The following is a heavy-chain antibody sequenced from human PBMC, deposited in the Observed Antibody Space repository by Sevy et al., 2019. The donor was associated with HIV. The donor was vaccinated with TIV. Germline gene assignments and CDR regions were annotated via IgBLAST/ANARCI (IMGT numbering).Heavy chain of an antibody. Sequence: GGSLRLSCAASGFTFSSYAMSWVRQAPGKGLNWVPSISGGGSFKYYPDSVKGHFTISRDNSKNTLYLQMTSLRAEDTAVYYCAKEGQGEYYDSSGSFDYWGQGTLVTVSS. CDR2: ISGGGSFK. CDR1: GFTFSSYA. V-gene: IGHV3-23*01. D-gene: IGHD3-22*01. J-gene: IGHJ4*02. CDR3: AKEGQGEYYDSSGSFDY.